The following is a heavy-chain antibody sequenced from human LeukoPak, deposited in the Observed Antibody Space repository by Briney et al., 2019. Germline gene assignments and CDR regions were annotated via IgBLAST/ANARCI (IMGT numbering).Heavy chain of an antibody. D-gene: IGHD6-13*01. CDR2: INHSGST. Sequence: NPSETLSLTCAVYGGSFSGYYWSWIRQPPGKGLEWIGEINHSGSTNYNPSLKSRVTISVDTSKNQFSLKLSSVTAADTAVYYCARARLAAAGIVDYWGQGTLVTVSS. CDR1: GGSFSGYY. J-gene: IGHJ4*02. V-gene: IGHV4-34*01. CDR3: ARARLAAAGIVDY.